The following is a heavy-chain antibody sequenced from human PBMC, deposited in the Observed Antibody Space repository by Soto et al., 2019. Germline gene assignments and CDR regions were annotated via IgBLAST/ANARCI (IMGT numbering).Heavy chain of an antibody. J-gene: IGHJ6*03. CDR1: GYSFTSYW. CDR3: ARYTSSLYYYYYMDV. CDR2: IYPGDSDT. D-gene: IGHD3-16*02. V-gene: IGHV5-51*01. Sequence: GESLKISCKGSGYSFTSYWIGWVRQMPGKGLEWMGIIYPGDSDTRYSPSFQGQVTISADKSISTAYLQWSSLKASDTAMYYCARYTSSLYYYYYMDVRGKGTTVTVSS.